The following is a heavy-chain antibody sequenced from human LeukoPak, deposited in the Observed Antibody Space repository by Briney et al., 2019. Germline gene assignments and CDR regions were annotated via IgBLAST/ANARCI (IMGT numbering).Heavy chain of an antibody. V-gene: IGHV4-34*01. CDR1: GGSFSGYY. D-gene: IGHD2-2*01. CDR2: INHSGST. Sequence: PSETLSLXCAVYGGSFSGYYLSWIRQPPGKGLEWIGEINHSGSTNYNPSLKSRVTISVDTSKNQFSLKLSSVTAADTAVYCCARAAYCSSTSCYYNWFDPWGQGTLVTVSS. J-gene: IGHJ5*02. CDR3: ARAAYCSSTSCYYNWFDP.